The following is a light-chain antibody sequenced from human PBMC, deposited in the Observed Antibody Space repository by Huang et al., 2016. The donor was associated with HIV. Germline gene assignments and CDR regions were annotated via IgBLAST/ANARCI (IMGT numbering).Light chain of an antibody. CDR1: KSVSSN. Sequence: EIVMTQSPATLSMSPGERAILSCRASKSVSSNLAWYQLKPGQAPRRLIYGASTRATGIPAKFSGSGSVTEFSLTISSLQSEDFAIYYCQQYNNWPPYTFGQGTKRAIK. CDR3: QQYNNWPPYT. V-gene: IGKV3-15*01. CDR2: GAS. J-gene: IGKJ2*01.